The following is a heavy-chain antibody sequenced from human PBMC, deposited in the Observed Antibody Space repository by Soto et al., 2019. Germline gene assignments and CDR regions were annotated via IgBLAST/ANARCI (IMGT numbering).Heavy chain of an antibody. CDR2: IYYSGSI. CDR1: GGSISSGGYY. J-gene: IGHJ6*02. V-gene: IGHV4-31*03. Sequence: PSETLSLTCTVSGGSISSGGYYWNWIRQHPGKGLEWIGYIYYSGSIYYNPSLKSRVTISVDTSKNQFSLKLSSVTAADTAVYYCARARRVVVVVAAMGMDVWGQGTTVTVSS. D-gene: IGHD2-15*01. CDR3: ARARRVVVVVAAMGMDV.